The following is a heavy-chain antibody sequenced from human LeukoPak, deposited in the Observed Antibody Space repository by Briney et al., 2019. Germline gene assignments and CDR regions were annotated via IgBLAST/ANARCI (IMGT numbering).Heavy chain of an antibody. D-gene: IGHD7-27*01. J-gene: IGHJ4*02. CDR2: ISAYNGNT. CDR3: ARDLTGDIDY. Sequence: ASVKVSCKASGGTFSSYAISWVRQAPGHGLEWMGWISAYNGNTNYAQKLKGRVTMTTDTSTSTAYMELRSLRSDDTAVYYCARDLTGDIDYWGQGTLVTVSS. V-gene: IGHV1-18*01. CDR1: GGTFSSYA.